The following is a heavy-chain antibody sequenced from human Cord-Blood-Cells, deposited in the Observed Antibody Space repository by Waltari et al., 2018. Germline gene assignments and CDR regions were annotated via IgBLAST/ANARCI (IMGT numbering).Heavy chain of an antibody. CDR2: INHSGST. CDR1: GGSFSGYY. CDR3: ASGAMLG. J-gene: IGHJ4*02. D-gene: IGHD3-10*02. V-gene: IGHV4-34*01. Sequence: QVQLQQWGAGLLKPSETLSLTCAVYGGSFSGYYWSWIRQPPRKGREWIGEINHSGSTNYNPSLKSRVTISVDTSKNQFSLKLSSVTAADTAVYYCASGAMLGWGQGTLVTVSS.